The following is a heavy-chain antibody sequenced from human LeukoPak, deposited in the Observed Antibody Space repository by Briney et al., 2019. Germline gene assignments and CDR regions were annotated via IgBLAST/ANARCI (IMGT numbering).Heavy chain of an antibody. D-gene: IGHD3-22*01. CDR1: GGSISSGGYS. V-gene: IGHV4-30-2*01. CDR3: ARGSYDITKPTFRRDLDH. Sequence: SQTLSLTCSVSGGSISSGGYSWNWIRQPPGKGLEWIGYIHSSGTAYYNPSLKSRVTMSLDTSKNQFSLKLSSVTAADTAFYYCARGSYDITKPTFRRDLDHWGQGTLVTVSS. CDR2: IHSSGTA. J-gene: IGHJ4*02.